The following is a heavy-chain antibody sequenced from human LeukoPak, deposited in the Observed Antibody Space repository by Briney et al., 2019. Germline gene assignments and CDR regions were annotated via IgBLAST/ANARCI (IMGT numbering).Heavy chain of an antibody. CDR2: ISRGGNSI. J-gene: IGHJ4*02. CDR3: AKDSSISWFGGDSQ. Sequence: PGGSLRLSCAASGFTFSDFYMSWLRQAPGKGLEWVSSISRGGNSIYYTDSVKGRFTISRDNAKNSLYLQMNSLRTEDTAVYYCAKDSSISWFGGDSQWGQGTLVTVSS. CDR1: GFTFSDFY. V-gene: IGHV3-11*04. D-gene: IGHD3-10*01.